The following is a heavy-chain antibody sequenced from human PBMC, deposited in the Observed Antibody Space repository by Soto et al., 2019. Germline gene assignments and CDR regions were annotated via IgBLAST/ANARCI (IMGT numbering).Heavy chain of an antibody. CDR2: IYESGYT. CDR3: VRALRHTAMVYPCVGP. Sequence: PSETLSLTCTVSGASVSTGAYYWGWVRNRPGKGLEWVGYIYESGYTYYNTSLKSRLTISLDRSNNQFSLGLSYMTTADPSLYYFVRALRHTAMVYPCVGPWGEGTLVTSPQ. V-gene: IGHV4-31*03. D-gene: IGHD5-18*01. CDR1: GASVSTGAYY. J-gene: IGHJ5*02.